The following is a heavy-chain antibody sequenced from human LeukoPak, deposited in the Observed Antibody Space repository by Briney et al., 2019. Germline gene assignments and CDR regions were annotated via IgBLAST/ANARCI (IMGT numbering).Heavy chain of an antibody. CDR2: ISSGSSYI. V-gene: IGHV3-21*01. J-gene: IGHJ4*02. CDR3: ARAYGSGTYLAFDY. Sequence: GGSLRLSCAASGFTLSSYTMNWVRQAPGKGLEWVSSISSGSSYIYYADSVKGRFTISRDNAKNSLYLQMNSLRAEDTAVYYCARAYGSGTYLAFDYWGQGTLVTVS. D-gene: IGHD3-10*01. CDR1: GFTLSSYT.